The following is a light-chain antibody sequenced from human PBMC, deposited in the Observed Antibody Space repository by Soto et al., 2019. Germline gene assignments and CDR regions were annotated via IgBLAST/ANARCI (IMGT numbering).Light chain of an antibody. J-gene: IGLJ2*01. V-gene: IGLV1-44*01. CDR3: AAWDDSLNGIV. CDR2: TNN. CDR1: SSNIGTNS. Sequence: QSVLTQPPSASGTPGQTVTISCSGSSSNIGTNSVNWYQQFPGTAPKLLIYTNNQRPSGVPDRFSGSKSGTSASLAISGLQSEDEADYYCAAWDDSLNGIVFGGGTKLTVL.